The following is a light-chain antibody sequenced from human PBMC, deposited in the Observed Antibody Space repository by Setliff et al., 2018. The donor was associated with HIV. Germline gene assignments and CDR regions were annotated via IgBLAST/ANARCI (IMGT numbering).Light chain of an antibody. J-gene: IGLJ1*01. CDR2: DVN. Sequence: QSVLTQPRSVSGSPGQSVTISCTGTSSDVGGYNYVSWYQQRPGKAPKLMIYDVNKRPSGVPDRFSGSKSGNTASLTISGLQAEDEADYYCCSYAGSYTYVFGTGTKVTVL. CDR3: CSYAGSYTYV. CDR1: SSDVGGYNY. V-gene: IGLV2-11*01.